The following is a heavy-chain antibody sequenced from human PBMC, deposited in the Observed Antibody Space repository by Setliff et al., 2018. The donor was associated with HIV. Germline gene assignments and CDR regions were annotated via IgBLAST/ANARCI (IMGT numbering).Heavy chain of an antibody. CDR1: DGSISTGSYY. CDR2: IYTSGST. Sequence: KPSETLSLTCTAADGSISTGSYYWSWVRQPAGRGLEWIGRIYTSGSTNYNPSLKSRVTMSVDTSKNQFSLNLTSVTAADTAVYYCARGRFVGFDYWGQGTLVTV. J-gene: IGHJ4*02. V-gene: IGHV4-61*02. CDR3: ARGRFVGFDY. D-gene: IGHD3-16*02.